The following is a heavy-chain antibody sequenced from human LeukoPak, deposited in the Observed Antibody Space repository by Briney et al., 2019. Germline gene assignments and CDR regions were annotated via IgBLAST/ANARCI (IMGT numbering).Heavy chain of an antibody. V-gene: IGHV3-23*01. J-gene: IGHJ4*02. CDR3: AKRGVVIRVILVGFHKEAYYFDS. CDR1: GITLSNYG. D-gene: IGHD3-22*01. CDR2: ISDSGGRT. Sequence: GGSLRLSCAVSGITLSNYGMSWVRQAPGKGLEWVAGISDSGGRTNYADSVKGRFTISRDNPKSTLHLQMNSLRAEDTAVYFCAKRGVVIRVILVGFHKEAYYFDSWGQGALVTVSS.